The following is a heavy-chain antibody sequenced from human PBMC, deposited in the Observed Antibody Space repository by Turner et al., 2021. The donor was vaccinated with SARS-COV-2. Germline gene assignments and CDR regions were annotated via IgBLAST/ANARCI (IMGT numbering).Heavy chain of an antibody. J-gene: IGHJ4*02. CDR1: GFTVSSNY. CDR3: ARVRPSLIDYFDY. Sequence: EVQLVETGGGLIQSGGSLRLSCAASGFTVSSNYMSWVRQAPGKGLEWVSVIYSGGSTYYADSVKGRFTISRDNSKNTLYLQMNSLRAEDTAVYYCARVRPSLIDYFDYWGQGTLVTVSS. CDR2: IYSGGST. D-gene: IGHD3-16*02. V-gene: IGHV3-53*02.